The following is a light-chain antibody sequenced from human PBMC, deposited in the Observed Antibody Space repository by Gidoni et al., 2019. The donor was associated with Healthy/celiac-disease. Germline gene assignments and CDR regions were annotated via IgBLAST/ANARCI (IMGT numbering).Light chain of an antibody. CDR3: QQRYSTPLLT. CDR2: AAS. V-gene: IGKV1-39*01. Sequence: DIQMNPSPSSLSASVGDRVTITCRASQSISSYLNWYQQKPGKAPKLLIDAASSLQSGVPSRFSGSGSGTDFTLTIISRQPEDVATDYCQQRYSTPLLTFGPGTKVDIK. CDR1: QSISSY. J-gene: IGKJ3*01.